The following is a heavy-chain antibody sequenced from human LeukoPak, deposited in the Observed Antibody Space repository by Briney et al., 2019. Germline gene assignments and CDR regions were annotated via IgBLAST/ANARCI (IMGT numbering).Heavy chain of an antibody. CDR1: GGSISGYY. CDR3: ARVGLAAAGLNYYMDV. J-gene: IGHJ6*03. Sequence: SETLSLTCTVSGGSISGYYWSWIRQPPGKGLEWIGYIHYSGSTNYNPSLKSRVTISVDTSKNQFPLKLSSVTAADTAVYYCARVGLAAAGLNYYMDVWGKGTTVTVSS. CDR2: IHYSGST. D-gene: IGHD6-13*01. V-gene: IGHV4-59*01.